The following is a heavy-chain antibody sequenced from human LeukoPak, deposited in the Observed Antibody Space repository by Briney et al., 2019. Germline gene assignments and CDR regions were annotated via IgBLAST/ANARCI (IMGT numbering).Heavy chain of an antibody. CDR2: ISWNSGSI. Sequence: LSLTCAVYGGSFSGYSWSWIRQPPGKGLEWVSGISWNSGSIGYADSVKGRFTISRDNAKNSLYLQMNSLRAEDMALYYCAKDIAVAGIGTGAFDIWGQGTMVTVSS. J-gene: IGHJ3*02. D-gene: IGHD6-19*01. CDR3: AKDIAVAGIGTGAFDI. CDR1: GGSFSGYS. V-gene: IGHV3-9*03.